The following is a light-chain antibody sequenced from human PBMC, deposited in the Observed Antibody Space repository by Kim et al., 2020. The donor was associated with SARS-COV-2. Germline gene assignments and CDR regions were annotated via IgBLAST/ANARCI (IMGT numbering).Light chain of an antibody. CDR2: DVS. J-gene: IGLJ2*01. CDR1: SDDIGDYSY. Sequence: LTQPASVSGSPGQSITVSCTGTSDDIGDYSYVSWYQQHPGKAPKLIIYDVSNRPSGVSNRFSGSKSGNAASLTISGLQAEDEADYYCSSYTGSSTLFGGGTKLTVL. V-gene: IGLV2-14*03. CDR3: SSYTGSSTL.